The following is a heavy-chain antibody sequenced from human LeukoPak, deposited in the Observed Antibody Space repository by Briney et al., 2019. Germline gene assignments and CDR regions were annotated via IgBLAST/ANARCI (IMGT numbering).Heavy chain of an antibody. CDR1: GFTFSSYA. J-gene: IGHJ4*02. CDR2: ISYDGSNK. Sequence: GGSLRLSCAASGFTFSSYAMHWVRQAPGKGLEWVAVISYDGSNKYYADSVKGRFTISRDNSKNTLYLQMNSLRAEDTAVYYCARTMPDIVVVPAAVDYWGQGTLVTVSS. D-gene: IGHD2-2*01. CDR3: ARTMPDIVVVPAAVDY. V-gene: IGHV3-30-3*01.